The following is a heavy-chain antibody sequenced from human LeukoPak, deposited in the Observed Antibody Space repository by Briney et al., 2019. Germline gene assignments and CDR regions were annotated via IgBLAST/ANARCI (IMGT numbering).Heavy chain of an antibody. V-gene: IGHV3-23*01. CDR1: GFIFSSYW. D-gene: IGHD4-17*01. Sequence: GGSLRLSCAASGFIFSSYWMNWVRQAPGKGLEWVSAISGSGGSTYYADSVKGRFTISRDNSKNTLYLQMNSLRAEDTAVYYCAKEGYGDYVYGYWGQGTLVTVSS. J-gene: IGHJ4*02. CDR2: ISGSGGST. CDR3: AKEGYGDYVYGY.